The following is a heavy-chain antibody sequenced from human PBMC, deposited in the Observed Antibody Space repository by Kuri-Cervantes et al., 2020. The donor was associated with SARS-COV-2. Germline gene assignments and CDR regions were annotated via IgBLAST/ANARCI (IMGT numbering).Heavy chain of an antibody. CDR1: GYSFTSYW. CDR2: IYPGDSDT. CDR3: ARHWYIVGDAFDI. V-gene: IGHV5-51*01. D-gene: IGHD2-15*01. Sequence: KVSCKGSGYSFTSYWIGWVRQMPGKGLEWMGIIYPGDSDTRYSPSFQGQVTISADKSISTAYLQWSSLKASDTAMYYCARHWYIVGDAFDIWGHGTMVTVSS. J-gene: IGHJ3*02.